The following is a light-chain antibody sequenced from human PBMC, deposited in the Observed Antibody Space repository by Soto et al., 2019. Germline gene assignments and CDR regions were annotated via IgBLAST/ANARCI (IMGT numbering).Light chain of an antibody. Sequence: EIVLTQSPATLSLSPGERATLSCRASQSVSSYLAWYQQKPGQAPRLLIYDASNRATGIPARFSGSGSGTDFTLTLSSLESEDFAVYYCQQRSNWPPYTVGQGTKLEIK. CDR1: QSVSSY. CDR3: QQRSNWPPYT. J-gene: IGKJ2*01. V-gene: IGKV3-11*01. CDR2: DAS.